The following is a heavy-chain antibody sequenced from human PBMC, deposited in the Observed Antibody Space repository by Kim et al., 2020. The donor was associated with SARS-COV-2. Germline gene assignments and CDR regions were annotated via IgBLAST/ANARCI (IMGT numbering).Heavy chain of an antibody. V-gene: IGHV4-59*01. J-gene: IGHJ4*02. D-gene: IGHD3-10*01. CDR3: ARARMDVTMVRGAVDY. Sequence: SLKSRVTISVDTSKNQFSLKLSSVTAADTAVYYCARARMDVTMVRGAVDYWGQGTLVTVSS.